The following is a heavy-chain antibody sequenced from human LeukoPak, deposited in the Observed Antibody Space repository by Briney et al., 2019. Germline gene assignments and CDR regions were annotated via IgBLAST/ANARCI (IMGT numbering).Heavy chain of an antibody. CDR3: ARDLIRGSGWSTPFDY. J-gene: IGHJ4*02. CDR1: GFTFDDYG. Sequence: GGSLRLSCAASGFTFDDYGMSWVRQAPGKGLEWVSGINWNGGSTGYADSVKGRFTISRDNSKNTLYLQMNSLRAEDTAVYYCARDLIRGSGWSTPFDYWGQGTLVTVSS. V-gene: IGHV3-20*04. CDR2: INWNGGST. D-gene: IGHD6-19*01.